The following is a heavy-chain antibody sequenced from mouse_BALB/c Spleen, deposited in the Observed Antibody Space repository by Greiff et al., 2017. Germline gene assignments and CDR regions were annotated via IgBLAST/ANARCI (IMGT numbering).Heavy chain of an antibody. Sequence: EVQGVESGGDLVKPGGSLKLSCAASGFTFSSYGMSWVRQTPDKRLEWVATISSGGSYTYYPDSVKGRFTISRDNAKNTLYLQMSSLKSEDTAMYYCARHRYDDAMDYWGQGTSVTVSS. CDR1: GFTFSSYG. V-gene: IGHV5-6*01. CDR2: ISSGGSYT. D-gene: IGHD2-14*01. J-gene: IGHJ4*01. CDR3: ARHRYDDAMDY.